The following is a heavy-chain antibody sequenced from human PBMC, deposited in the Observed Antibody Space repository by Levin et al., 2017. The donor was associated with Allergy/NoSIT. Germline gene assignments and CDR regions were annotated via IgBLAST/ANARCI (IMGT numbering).Heavy chain of an antibody. J-gene: IGHJ6*03. CDR3: AANYRYFYMDV. CDR1: GYTFTNYA. D-gene: IGHD1-26*01. CDR2: INTNTGNP. V-gene: IGHV7-4-1*01. Sequence: ASVKVSCKASGYTFTNYALNWVRQAPGQGLEWMGQINTNTGNPTYAPGFTGRFVFSLDTSVSTAYLQIHNLEAADTAVYYCAANYRYFYMDVWGKGTTVTVSS.